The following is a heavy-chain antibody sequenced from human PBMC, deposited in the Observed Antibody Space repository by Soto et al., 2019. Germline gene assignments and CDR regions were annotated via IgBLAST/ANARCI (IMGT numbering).Heavy chain of an antibody. D-gene: IGHD2-2*01. CDR1: GFTFSDYY. CDR3: ARDLGYCSSTSCYLVDV. V-gene: IGHV3-11*01. CDR2: ISSSGSTI. J-gene: IGHJ6*04. Sequence: GGSLRISCAASGFTFSDYYMSWIRQAPGKGLEWVSYISSSGSTIYYADSVKGRFTISRDNAKNSLYLQMNSLRAEDTAVYYCARDLGYCSSTSCYLVDVWGKGTTVTVSS.